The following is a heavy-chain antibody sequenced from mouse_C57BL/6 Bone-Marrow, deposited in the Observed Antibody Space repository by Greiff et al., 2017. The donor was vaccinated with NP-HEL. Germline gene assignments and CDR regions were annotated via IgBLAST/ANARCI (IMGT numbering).Heavy chain of an antibody. J-gene: IGHJ1*03. CDR2: INPGSGGT. Sequence: VQLVESGAELVRPGTSVKVSCKASGYAFTNYLIEWVKQRPGQGLEWIGVINPGSGGTNYNEKFKGKATLTADKASSTAYMQLSSLTSEDSAVYFCARWDSTGRWYFDVWGTGTTVTVSS. D-gene: IGHD1-1*01. V-gene: IGHV1-54*01. CDR1: GYAFTNYL. CDR3: ARWDSTGRWYFDV.